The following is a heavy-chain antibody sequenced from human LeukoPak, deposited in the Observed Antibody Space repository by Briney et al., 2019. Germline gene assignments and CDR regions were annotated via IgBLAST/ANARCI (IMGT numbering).Heavy chain of an antibody. V-gene: IGHV1-69*05. J-gene: IGHJ4*02. Sequence: GASVKVSCKASGGTFSSYAISWVRQAPGQGLEWMGGIIPIFGTANYAQKFQGRVTITTDESTSTAYMELSSLRSEDTAVYYCAAYYDSSGYYYSFDYWAREPWSPSPQ. D-gene: IGHD3-22*01. CDR1: GGTFSSYA. CDR2: IIPIFGTA. CDR3: AAYYDSSGYYYSFDY.